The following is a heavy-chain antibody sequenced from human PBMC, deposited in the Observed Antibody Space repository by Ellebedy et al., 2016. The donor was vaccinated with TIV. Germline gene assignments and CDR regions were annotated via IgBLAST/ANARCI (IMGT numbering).Heavy chain of an antibody. CDR3: AAGYRHGWYVGWFDP. D-gene: IGHD6-19*01. CDR1: GYSFASSW. V-gene: IGHV5-51*01. J-gene: IGHJ5*02. CDR2: IYSADSDT. Sequence: GESLKISCQASGYSFASSWIAWVRQMPGKGLEWLGIIYSADSDTRYSPSFQGQVTISVDKSISTAYLQWSSLKVSDTAMYYCAAGYRHGWYVGWFDPWGQGTLVTVSS.